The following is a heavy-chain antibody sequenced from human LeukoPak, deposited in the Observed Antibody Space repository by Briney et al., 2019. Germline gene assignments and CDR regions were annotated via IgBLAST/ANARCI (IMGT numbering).Heavy chain of an antibody. Sequence: GESLQISCMGSGYHFTRYWISWARPMPGKGLEWMGRIDPSDSYTYYRPSFQGHVTISADKSISTAYLQWSSLKTSDTAMYYFARRVYSGDWFDPWGQGTLVTVSS. D-gene: IGHD3-10*01. V-gene: IGHV5-10-1*01. CDR1: GYHFTRYW. J-gene: IGHJ5*02. CDR2: IDPSDSYT. CDR3: ARRVYSGDWFDP.